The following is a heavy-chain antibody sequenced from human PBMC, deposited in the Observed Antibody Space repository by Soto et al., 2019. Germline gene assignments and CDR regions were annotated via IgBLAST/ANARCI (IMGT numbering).Heavy chain of an antibody. Sequence: PGESLKISCKGSGYNFNNYWIRQAPGKGLEWVSKISGGATTIYYADSVKGRFTVSRDNAKNSLYLQMNSLRAEDTAVYYCASDPYYYASGFWGQGTLVTVSS. J-gene: IGHJ4*02. V-gene: IGHV3-11*01. D-gene: IGHD3-10*01. CDR2: ISGGATTI. CDR3: ASDPYYYASGF. CDR1: GYNFNNY.